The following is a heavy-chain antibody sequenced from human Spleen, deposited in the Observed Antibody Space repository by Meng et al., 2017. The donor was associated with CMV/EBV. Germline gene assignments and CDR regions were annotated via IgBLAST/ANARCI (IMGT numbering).Heavy chain of an antibody. CDR3: ARAEGGPFDY. J-gene: IGHJ4*02. V-gene: IGHV4-31*03. CDR1: GGSISSGGYY. Sequence: LTCTVSGGSISSGGYYWSWIRQLPGKGLEFIGYTYYGGTTYYNPSLKSRVTISEDMSMNQFSLNVRSVTAADTAIYYCARAEGGPFDYWGQGTLVTVSS. CDR2: TYYGGTT. D-gene: IGHD3-16*01.